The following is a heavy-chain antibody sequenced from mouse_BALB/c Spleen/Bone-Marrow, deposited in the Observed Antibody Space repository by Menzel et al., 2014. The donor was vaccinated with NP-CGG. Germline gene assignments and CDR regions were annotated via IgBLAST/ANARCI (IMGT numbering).Heavy chain of an antibody. CDR2: INPSNGGT. J-gene: IGHJ4*01. Sequence: QVQLQQSGAELVKPGASVKLSCEASGYTFTSYYMYWVKQRPGQGLEWIGEINPSNGGTNFNEKFKSKATLTVDKSSSTAYTQLSSLTSEDSAVYYCTRGGWLAMDYWGQGTSVTVSS. CDR1: GYTFTSYY. D-gene: IGHD2-3*01. CDR3: TRGGWLAMDY. V-gene: IGHV1S81*02.